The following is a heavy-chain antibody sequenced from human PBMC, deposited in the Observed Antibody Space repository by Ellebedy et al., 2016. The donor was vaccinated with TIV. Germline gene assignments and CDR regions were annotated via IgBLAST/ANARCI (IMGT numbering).Heavy chain of an antibody. Sequence: GESLKISXATSGFTFSDEHMDWVRQAPGKGLEWVGRSKNKGNNYATQYAASVKGRFTISRDDSTNSLYLQMNSLRTEDTAIYYCTNTFYFDWGQGTLVIVSS. D-gene: IGHD2/OR15-2a*01. CDR2: SKNKGNNYAT. J-gene: IGHJ4*02. V-gene: IGHV3-72*01. CDR1: GFTFSDEH. CDR3: TNTFYFD.